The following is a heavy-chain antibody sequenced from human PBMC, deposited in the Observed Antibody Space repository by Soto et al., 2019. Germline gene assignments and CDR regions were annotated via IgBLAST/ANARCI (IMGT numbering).Heavy chain of an antibody. CDR2: IYYSGST. Sequence: QVQLQESGPGLVKPSQTLSLTCTVSGGSISSGGYYWSWIRQHPGKGLEWIGYIYYSGSTYYNPSLKSRVTISVDTSKNQFSLKLSSVTAADTAVYYCARGRDFGVVHHYFDYWGQGTLVTVSS. CDR3: ARGRDFGVVHHYFDY. J-gene: IGHJ4*02. V-gene: IGHV4-31*03. CDR1: GGSISSGGYY. D-gene: IGHD3-3*01.